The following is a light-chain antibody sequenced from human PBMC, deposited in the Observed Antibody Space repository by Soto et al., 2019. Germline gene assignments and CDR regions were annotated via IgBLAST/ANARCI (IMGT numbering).Light chain of an antibody. CDR2: DAS. Sequence: DIQMTPAPSTLSASLGDRVSITCRASQSIRSWLAWYQQKSGRAPELLLYDASSLEGGVPSRFIGSASGTEFTLTITSLQAEDIATDYWHQYHSYPYTFGQGTKVEI. V-gene: IGKV1-5*01. J-gene: IGKJ2*01. CDR3: HQYHSYPYT. CDR1: QSIRSW.